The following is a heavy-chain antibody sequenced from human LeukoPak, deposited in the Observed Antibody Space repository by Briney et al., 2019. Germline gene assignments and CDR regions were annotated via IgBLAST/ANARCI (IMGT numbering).Heavy chain of an antibody. CDR1: GFTFSSYA. CDR3: TRGPPELYCGGDCSHYFDY. J-gene: IGHJ4*02. CDR2: ISYDGISK. Sequence: GGSLRLSCAVSGFTFSSYAMNWVRQAPGKGLEWVTVISYDGISKYYADSVKGRLTFFRDNSKKMLYLQMNSLRPEDTAVYYCTRGPPELYCGGDCSHYFDYWGQGTLVTVSS. V-gene: IGHV3-30-3*01. D-gene: IGHD2-21*02.